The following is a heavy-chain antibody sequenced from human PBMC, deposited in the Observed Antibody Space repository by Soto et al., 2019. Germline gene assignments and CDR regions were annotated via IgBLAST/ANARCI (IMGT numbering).Heavy chain of an antibody. J-gene: IGHJ4*02. CDR2: IYSGGST. CDR3: ARDLNSGSYYFGCFDY. Sequence: PGGSLRLSCAASGFTVSSNYMSWVRQAPGKGLEWVSVIYSGGSTYYADSVKGRFTISGDNSKNTLYLQMNSLRAEDTAVYYCARDLNSGSYYFGCFDYWGQGTLVTVSS. CDR1: GFTVSSNY. D-gene: IGHD1-26*01. V-gene: IGHV3-53*01.